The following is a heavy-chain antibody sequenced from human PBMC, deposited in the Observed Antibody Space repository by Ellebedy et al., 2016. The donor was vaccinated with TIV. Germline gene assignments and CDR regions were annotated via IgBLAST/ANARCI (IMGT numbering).Heavy chain of an antibody. CDR3: AKAHVVVTAFDY. J-gene: IGHJ4*02. Sequence: GGSLRLXCAASGFTFSSESMTWVRQAPGKGLEWVSGITVRGDTNYADSVKGRFTISRDNSKNTLYLQMNSLRAEDTAVYYCAKAHVVVTAFDYWGQGTLVTVSS. V-gene: IGHV3-23*01. D-gene: IGHD2-21*02. CDR1: GFTFSSES. CDR2: ITVRGDT.